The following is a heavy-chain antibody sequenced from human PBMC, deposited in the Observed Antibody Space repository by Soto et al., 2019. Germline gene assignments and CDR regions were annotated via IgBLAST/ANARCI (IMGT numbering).Heavy chain of an antibody. CDR2: IGTTGDT. V-gene: IGHV3-13*04. CDR3: ARAIGPTLFDY. Sequence: GSLRPSCSASGFTFSSYDMHWVRQGTGKGLEWVSAIGTTGDTYYAGSVKGRFTISRENAKNSLYLQMNSLRAGDTAIYFCARAIGPTLFDYWGHGTLVTVSS. D-gene: IGHD3-22*01. J-gene: IGHJ4*01. CDR1: GFTFSSYD.